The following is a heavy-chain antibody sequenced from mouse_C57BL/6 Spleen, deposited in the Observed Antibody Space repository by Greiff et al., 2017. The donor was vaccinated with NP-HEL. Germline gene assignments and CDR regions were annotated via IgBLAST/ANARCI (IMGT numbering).Heavy chain of an antibody. CDR1: GYTFTSYW. CDR3: ARRGYYGSSYDWYFDV. J-gene: IGHJ1*03. D-gene: IGHD1-1*01. CDR2: IYPGSGST. Sequence: QVQLKQPGAELVKPGASVKMSCKASGYTFTSYWITWVKQRPGQGLEWIGDIYPGSGSTNYNEKFKSKATLTVDTSSSTAYMQLSSLTSEDSAVYYCARRGYYGSSYDWYFDVWGTGTTVTVSS. V-gene: IGHV1-55*01.